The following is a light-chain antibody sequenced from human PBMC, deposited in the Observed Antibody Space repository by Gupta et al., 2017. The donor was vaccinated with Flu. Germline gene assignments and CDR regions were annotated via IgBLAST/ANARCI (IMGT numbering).Light chain of an antibody. Sequence: TCSGDKLGDKDACWYQQKPGQSPVLVIYKDSKRPSGIAERFSGSNAGNAATLTISGTQARDEADYYCQAGDSSTVVFGGGTKLTVL. CDR3: QAGDSSTVV. CDR2: KDS. CDR1: KLGDKD. J-gene: IGLJ2*01. V-gene: IGLV3-1*01.